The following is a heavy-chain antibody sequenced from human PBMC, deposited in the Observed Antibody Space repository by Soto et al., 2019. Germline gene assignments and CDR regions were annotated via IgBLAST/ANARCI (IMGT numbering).Heavy chain of an antibody. V-gene: IGHV1-2*02. Sequence: ASVKVSCKASGYTFTGYYMHWVRQAPGQGLEWMGWINPNSGGTYYAQKFQGRVTMTRDTSISTAYMELSRLRSDDTAVYYCARDPYVTPKYYYDSNGYYCWLDPWGQGTLVTVSS. J-gene: IGHJ5*02. D-gene: IGHD3-22*01. CDR3: ARDPYVTPKYYYDSNGYYCWLDP. CDR2: INPNSGGT. CDR1: GYTFTGYY.